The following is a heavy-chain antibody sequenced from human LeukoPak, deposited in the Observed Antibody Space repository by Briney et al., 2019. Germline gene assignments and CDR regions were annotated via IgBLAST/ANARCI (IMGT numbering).Heavy chain of an antibody. V-gene: IGHV1-18*01. CDR2: ISAYNGNT. Sequence: ASVKVSCKASGYTFTSYGISWVRQAPGQGLEWMGWISAYNGNTNYAQKLQGRVTMTTDTSTSTAYMELRSLRSDDTAVYYCARHPIFGVAKPHPPTHWGQGTLVTVSS. CDR3: ARHPIFGVAKPHPPTH. D-gene: IGHD3-3*01. J-gene: IGHJ4*02. CDR1: GYTFTSYG.